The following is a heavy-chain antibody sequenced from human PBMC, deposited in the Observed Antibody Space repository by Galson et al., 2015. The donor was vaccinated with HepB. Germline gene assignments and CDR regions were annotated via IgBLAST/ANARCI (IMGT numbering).Heavy chain of an antibody. J-gene: IGHJ4*02. CDR2: ISYDGSNK. D-gene: IGHD6-19*01. CDR1: GFTFSSYA. V-gene: IGHV3-30*04. CDR3: ARARSSGWYLALDY. Sequence: SLRLSCAASGFTFSSYAMHWVRQAPGKGLEWVAVISYDGSNKYYADSVKGRFTISRDNSKNTLYLQMNSLRAEDTAVYYCARARSSGWYLALDYWGQGTLVTVSS.